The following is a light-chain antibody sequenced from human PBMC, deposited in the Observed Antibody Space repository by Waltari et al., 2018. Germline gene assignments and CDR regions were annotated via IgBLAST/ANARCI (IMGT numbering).Light chain of an antibody. J-gene: IGKJ4*01. CDR1: QSVSSS. CDR2: DAS. Sequence: EIVLTQSPATLSLSPGERATLSCRASQSVSSSLAWYQQKPGQAPRPLIYDASNRATGGPARFSGSGSGTDFTLTISSLEPEDFAIYYCQQRSNWPLTFGGGTKVEIK. CDR3: QQRSNWPLT. V-gene: IGKV3-11*01.